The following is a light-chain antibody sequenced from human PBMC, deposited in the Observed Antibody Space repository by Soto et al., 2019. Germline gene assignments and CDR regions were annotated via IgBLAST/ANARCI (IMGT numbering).Light chain of an antibody. CDR3: QSYDSSLSGFYV. V-gene: IGLV2-8*01. Sequence: QSVLTQPPSASGSPGQSVTISCTGTSSDVGGYNYVSWYQQHPGKAPKLMIYEVSKRPSGVPDRFSGSKSGNTASLTVSGLQAEDEADYYCQSYDSSLSGFYVFGTGTKVTVL. CDR2: EVS. CDR1: SSDVGGYNY. J-gene: IGLJ1*01.